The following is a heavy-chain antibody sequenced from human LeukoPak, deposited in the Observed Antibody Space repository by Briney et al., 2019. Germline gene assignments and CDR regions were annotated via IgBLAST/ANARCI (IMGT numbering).Heavy chain of an antibody. Sequence: PGGSLRLSCAASGFTFSSYGXXWVRQAPXXGLEWVAVISYDGSNKYYADSVKGRFTISRDNSKNTLYLQMNSLRAEDTAVYYCAVRDNDYWGQGTLVTVSS. V-gene: IGHV3-30*03. J-gene: IGHJ4*02. D-gene: IGHD3-3*01. CDR1: GFTFSSYG. CDR2: ISYDGSNK. CDR3: AVRDNDY.